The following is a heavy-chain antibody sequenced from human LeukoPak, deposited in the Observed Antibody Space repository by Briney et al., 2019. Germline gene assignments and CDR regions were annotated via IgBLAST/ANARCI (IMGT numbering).Heavy chain of an antibody. V-gene: IGHV3-53*01. CDR1: GFSVSSNY. J-gene: IGHJ4*02. CDR3: ARGGVYYWNPRY. CDR2: LYTDGTT. Sequence: PGGSLRLSCVASGFSVSSNYMSWVRRAPGKGLEWVSLLYTDGTTYYASSVEGRFTISRDDSRNTIYLHTNSLRAVDTAVYYCARGGVYYWNPRYWGQGTLVTVSS. D-gene: IGHD1-20*01.